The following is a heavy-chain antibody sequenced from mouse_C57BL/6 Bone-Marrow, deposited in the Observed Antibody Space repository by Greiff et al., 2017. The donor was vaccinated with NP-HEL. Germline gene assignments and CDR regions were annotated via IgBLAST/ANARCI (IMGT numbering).Heavy chain of an antibody. CDR1: GYSITSGYD. CDR3: ARLGHWYFDV. V-gene: IGHV3-1*01. CDR2: ISYSGST. D-gene: IGHD4-1*01. J-gene: IGHJ1*03. Sequence: VQLKESGPGMVKPSQSLSLTCTVTGYSITSGYDWHWIRHFPGNKLEWMGYISYSGSTNYNPSLKSRISITHDTSKNHFFLKLNSVTTEDTATYYCARLGHWYFDVWGTGTTVTVSS.